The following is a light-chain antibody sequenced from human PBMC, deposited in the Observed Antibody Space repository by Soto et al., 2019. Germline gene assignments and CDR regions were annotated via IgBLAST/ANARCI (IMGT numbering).Light chain of an antibody. J-gene: IGKJ2*01. Sequence: DIVMTQSPLSLPVTPGEPASISCRSSQSLLHSNGYNYLDWYLQKPGQPPQLLIYLGSSRASGVPDRFSGSGSGTDFTLKISRVEAEDVGVYYCMRALQTPYTFGQGTKVDI. CDR2: LGS. V-gene: IGKV2-28*01. CDR1: QSLLHSNGYNY. CDR3: MRALQTPYT.